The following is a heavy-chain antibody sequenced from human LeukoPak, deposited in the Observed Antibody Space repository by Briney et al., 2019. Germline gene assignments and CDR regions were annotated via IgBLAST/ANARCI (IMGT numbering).Heavy chain of an antibody. CDR3: AKDLFPDYGDYWGAFDI. J-gene: IGHJ3*02. CDR1: GFTFSSYG. D-gene: IGHD4-17*01. Sequence: GGSLRLSCAASGFTFSSYGMHWVRQAPGKGLEWVAVISYDGSNKYYADSVKGRFTISRDNSKNTLYLQMNSLRAEDTAVYYCAKDLFPDYGDYWGAFDIWGQGTMVTVSS. V-gene: IGHV3-30*18. CDR2: ISYDGSNK.